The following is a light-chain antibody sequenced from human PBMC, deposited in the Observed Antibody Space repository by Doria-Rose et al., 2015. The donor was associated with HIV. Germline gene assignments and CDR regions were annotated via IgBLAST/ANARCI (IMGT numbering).Light chain of an antibody. CDR1: PSVSSSY. J-gene: IGKJ2*01. CDR3: QQYGSSPPYT. V-gene: IGKV3-20*01. Sequence: LSCRASPSVSSSYLALYQQKPGQAPRLLIYGASSRATGIPDRFSGSGSGTDFTLTISRLEPEDFAVYYCQQYGSSPPYTFGQGTKLEI. CDR2: GAS.